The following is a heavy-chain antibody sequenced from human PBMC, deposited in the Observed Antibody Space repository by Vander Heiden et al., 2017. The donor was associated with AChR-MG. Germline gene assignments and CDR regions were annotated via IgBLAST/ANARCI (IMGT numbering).Heavy chain of an antibody. D-gene: IGHD3-10*01. CDR2: IRSKANSYAT. V-gene: IGHV3-73*02. CDR3: LLARITMVRISGGMDV. Sequence: EVQLVESGGGLVQPGGSLKLSCAASGFTFSGSAMHWVRQASGKGLEWVGRIRSKANSYATAYAASVKGRFTISRDDSKNTAYLQMNSLKTEDTAVYYCLLARITMVRISGGMDVWGKGTTVTVSS. J-gene: IGHJ6*04. CDR1: GFTFSGSA.